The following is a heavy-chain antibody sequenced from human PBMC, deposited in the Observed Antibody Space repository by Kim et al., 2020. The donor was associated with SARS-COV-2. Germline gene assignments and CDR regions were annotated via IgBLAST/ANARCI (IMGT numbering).Heavy chain of an antibody. V-gene: IGHV4-39*01. J-gene: IGHJ3*02. D-gene: IGHD7-27*01. CDR3: ASANPDAFDI. CDR2: ST. Sequence: STSYNPPLQSRVTISVETSKTQFSRRLGSVTAADTAVYYCASANPDAFDIWGQGTMVTVSS.